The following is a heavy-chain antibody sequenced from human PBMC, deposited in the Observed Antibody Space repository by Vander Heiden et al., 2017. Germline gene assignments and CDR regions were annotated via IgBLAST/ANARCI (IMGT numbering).Heavy chain of an antibody. CDR1: GFTFTSSA. Sequence: QMQLVQSGPEVKKPGTSVKVSCKASGFTFTSSAVQWVRQARGQRLEWIGWIVVGSGNTNYAQKFQERVTITRDMSTSIAYMEMRRVRSEDTAVYYFAAAYDGGNSEFDYGGQGTMVTVSS. D-gene: IGHD2-21*02. CDR3: AAAYDGGNSEFDY. V-gene: IGHV1-58*01. J-gene: IGHJ4*02. CDR2: IVVGSGNT.